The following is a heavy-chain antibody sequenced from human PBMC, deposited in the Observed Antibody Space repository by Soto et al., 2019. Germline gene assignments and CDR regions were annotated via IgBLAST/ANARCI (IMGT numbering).Heavy chain of an antibody. CDR2: ISHTGRT. CDR3: ARDPANLALAVAYFDS. Sequence: SETLSLSGRVSGSSITNSFYWGCIRQSPEKGLEWIGSISHTGRTSYNPSLKSRVSISVDTSKNQFPLTLTSVTAADTAVYYCARDPANLALAVAYFDSWGQGTLVTVS. J-gene: IGHJ4*02. CDR1: GSSITNSFY. V-gene: IGHV4-38-2*02. D-gene: IGHD2-15*01.